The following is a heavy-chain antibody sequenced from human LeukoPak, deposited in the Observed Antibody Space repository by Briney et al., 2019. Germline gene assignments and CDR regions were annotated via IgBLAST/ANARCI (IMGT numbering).Heavy chain of an antibody. Sequence: GGSLRLSCAASGFTFSSYWMSWVRQAPGKGLEWVANIKQDGSEKYYVDSVKGRFTISRDNAKNSLYLQMNSLRAEDTAVYYCARVGYYDFWSGYWVRDYYYYYMDVWGKGTTVTVSS. D-gene: IGHD3-3*01. J-gene: IGHJ6*03. V-gene: IGHV3-7*01. CDR3: ARVGYYDFWSGYWVRDYYYYYMDV. CDR1: GFTFSSYW. CDR2: IKQDGSEK.